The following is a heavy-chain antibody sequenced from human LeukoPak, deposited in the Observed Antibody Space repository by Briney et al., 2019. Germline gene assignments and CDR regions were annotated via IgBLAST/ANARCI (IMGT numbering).Heavy chain of an antibody. CDR1: GFTFSSYG. CDR3: ARGKRRFDI. Sequence: GRSLRLSCAASGFTFSSYGMHWVRQAPGKGLEWVAVIWYDGSNKYYADSVKGRFTISRDNSKNTLYLQMNSLRVEDTAIYYCARGKRRFDIWGQGTLVTVSS. CDR2: IWYDGSNK. J-gene: IGHJ4*02. V-gene: IGHV3-33*01.